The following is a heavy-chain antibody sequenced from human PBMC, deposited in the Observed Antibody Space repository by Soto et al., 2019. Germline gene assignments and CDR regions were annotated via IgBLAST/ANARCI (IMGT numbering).Heavy chain of an antibody. CDR1: GGSISSYY. V-gene: IGHV4-59*01. J-gene: IGHJ6*02. CDR2: IYYSGST. CDR3: ASKPSGSGMYGMDV. Sequence: QVQLQESGPGLVKPSETLSLTCTVSGGSISSYYWSWIRQPPGKGLEWIGYIYYSGSTNYNPSLKSRVTISVDTSKNQFSLKLSSVTAADTAVYYCASKPSGSGMYGMDVWGQGTTVTVSS. D-gene: IGHD3-10*01.